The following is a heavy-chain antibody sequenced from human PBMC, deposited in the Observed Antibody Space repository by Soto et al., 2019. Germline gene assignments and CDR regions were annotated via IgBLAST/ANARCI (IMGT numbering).Heavy chain of an antibody. D-gene: IGHD2-2*01. Sequence: ASVKVSCKAAGYSFTGFYLHWMRQAPGQGLEWMGWINPNSGVTKYAEKFQGWVTMTRDTSINTAYMELSRLTSDDTAVYYCARMCSHTGCLCDGFDLWGQGTMLTVSS. V-gene: IGHV1-2*04. CDR3: ARMCSHTGCLCDGFDL. CDR1: GYSFTGFY. CDR2: INPNSGVT. J-gene: IGHJ3*01.